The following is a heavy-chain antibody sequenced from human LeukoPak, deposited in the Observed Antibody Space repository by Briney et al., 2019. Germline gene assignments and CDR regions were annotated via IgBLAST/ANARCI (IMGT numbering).Heavy chain of an antibody. V-gene: IGHV3-21*01. D-gene: IGHD6-19*01. J-gene: IGHJ4*02. CDR3: ARVWSSGWFDTSFDY. CDR2: ISSSSSYI. Sequence: GRSLRLSRAASGFTFSSYSMNSVRQAPGKGLEWVSSISSSSSYIYYADSVKGRFTISRDNAKNSLYLQMNSLRAEDTAVYYCARVWSSGWFDTSFDYWGQGTLVTVSS. CDR1: GFTFSSYS.